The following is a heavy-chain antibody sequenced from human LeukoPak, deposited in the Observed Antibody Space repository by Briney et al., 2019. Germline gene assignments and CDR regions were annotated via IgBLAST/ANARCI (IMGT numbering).Heavy chain of an antibody. CDR3: TRERGAGTTFAYTD. V-gene: IGHV3-49*03. J-gene: IGHJ4*02. CDR2: IRSKAYGGTT. D-gene: IGHD1-1*01. Sequence: GGSLRLSCTASGFTFGDYAMSWFRQAPGKGLEWVGFIRSKAYGGTTEYAASVKGRFTISRDDSKSIAYLQMNSLKTEDTAVYYCTRERGAGTTFAYTDWGQGTLVTVSS. CDR1: GFTFGDYA.